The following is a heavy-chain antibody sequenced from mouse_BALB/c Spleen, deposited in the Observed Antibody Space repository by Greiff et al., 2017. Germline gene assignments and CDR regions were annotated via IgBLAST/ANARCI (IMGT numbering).Heavy chain of an antibody. CDR1: GYTFTSYY. J-gene: IGHJ4*01. Sequence: VQLQQSGPELVKPGASVRISCKASGYTFTSYYIHWVKQRPGQGLEWIGWIYPGNVNTKYKEKFKGKATLTADKTSSTAYMQLSSLTSEDSAVYYCARWDYDYAMDYWGQGTSVTVSS. D-gene: IGHD2-4*01. V-gene: IGHV1S56*01. CDR3: ARWDYDYAMDY. CDR2: IYPGNVNT.